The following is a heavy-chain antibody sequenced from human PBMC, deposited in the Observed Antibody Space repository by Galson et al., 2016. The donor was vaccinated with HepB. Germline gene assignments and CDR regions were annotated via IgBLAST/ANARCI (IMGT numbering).Heavy chain of an antibody. CDR1: GFSLSTSGVG. CDR2: IYWDDEK. V-gene: IGHV2-5*02. Sequence: ALVKPTQTLTLTCTFSGFSLSTSGVGVGWIRQPPGKALEWLALIYWDDEKRYSPSLKSRLTITKDTSKNQVVFTMTNMDPVDTATYYCAHRHWGCSTGICYGWAYVTYWGQGTLVTVSS. CDR3: AHRHWGCSTGICYGWAYVTY. D-gene: IGHD2-15*01. J-gene: IGHJ4*02.